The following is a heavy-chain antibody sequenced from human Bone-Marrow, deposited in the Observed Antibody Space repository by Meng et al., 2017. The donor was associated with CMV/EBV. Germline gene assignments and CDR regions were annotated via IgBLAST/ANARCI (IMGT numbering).Heavy chain of an antibody. Sequence: SGFPFSSYGMHWVRQAPGKGLEWVAVIWYDGSNKYYADSVKGRFTISRDNSKNTLYLQMNSLRAEDTAVYYCAKLAGTRGVQLGDFDYWGQGTLVTVSS. CDR1: GFPFSSYG. D-gene: IGHD3-10*01. V-gene: IGHV3-33*06. J-gene: IGHJ4*02. CDR3: AKLAGTRGVQLGDFDY. CDR2: IWYDGSNK.